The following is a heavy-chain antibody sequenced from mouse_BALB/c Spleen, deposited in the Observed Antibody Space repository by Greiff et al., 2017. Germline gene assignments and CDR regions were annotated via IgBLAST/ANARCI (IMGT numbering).Heavy chain of an antibody. CDR1: GYTFTSYW. V-gene: IGHV1-69*02. CDR3: TREDYGSSYRAMDY. Sequence: VQLQQPGAELVRPGASVKLSCKASGYTFTSYWINWVKQRPGQGLEWIGNIYPSDSYTNYNQKFKDKATLTVDKSSSTAYMQLSSPTSEDSAVYYCTREDYGSSYRAMDYWGQGTSVTVSS. D-gene: IGHD1-1*01. J-gene: IGHJ4*01. CDR2: IYPSDSYT.